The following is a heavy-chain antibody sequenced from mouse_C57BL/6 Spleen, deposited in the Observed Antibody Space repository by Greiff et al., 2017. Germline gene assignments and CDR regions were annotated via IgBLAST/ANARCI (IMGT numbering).Heavy chain of an antibody. CDR1: GFTFSDYY. D-gene: IGHD3-2*02. CDR3: ARHDQALDY. Sequence: EAKLVESGGGLVQPGGSLKLSCAASGFTFSDYYMYWVRQTPEKRLEWVAYISNGGGSTYYPDTVKGRFTISRDNAKNTLYLQMSRLKSEDTAMYYCARHDQALDYWGQGTTLTVSS. J-gene: IGHJ2*01. V-gene: IGHV5-12*01. CDR2: ISNGGGST.